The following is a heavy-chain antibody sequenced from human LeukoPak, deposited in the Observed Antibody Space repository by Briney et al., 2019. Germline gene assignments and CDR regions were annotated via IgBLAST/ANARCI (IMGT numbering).Heavy chain of an antibody. J-gene: IGHJ4*02. D-gene: IGHD3-22*01. CDR3: ARDYYDSSGYYRGGDYFDY. CDR1: GYTFTSYG. CDR2: ISAYNGNT. Sequence: ASAKVSCKASGYTFTSYGISWVRQAPGQGLEWMGWISAYNGNTNYAQKLQGRVTMTTDTSTNTAYMELRSLRSDDTAVYYCARDYYDSSGYYRGGDYFDYWGQGTLVTVSS. V-gene: IGHV1-18*01.